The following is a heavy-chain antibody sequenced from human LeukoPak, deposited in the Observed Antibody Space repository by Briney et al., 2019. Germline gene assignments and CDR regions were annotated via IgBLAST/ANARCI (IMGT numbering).Heavy chain of an antibody. J-gene: IGHJ5*02. CDR2: IYYSGST. V-gene: IGHV4-59*01. CDR3: ARVQVSQWLVQFWFDP. Sequence: SETLSLICTVSGGSISSYYWSWIRQPPGKGLEWIGYIYYSGSTNYNPSLKSRVTISVDTSKNQFSLKLSSVTAADTAVYYCARVQVSQWLVQFWFDPWGQGTLVTVSS. D-gene: IGHD6-19*01. CDR1: GGSISSYY.